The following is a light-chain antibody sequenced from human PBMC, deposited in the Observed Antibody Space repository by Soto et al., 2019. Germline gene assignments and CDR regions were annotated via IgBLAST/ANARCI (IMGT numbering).Light chain of an antibody. V-gene: IGKV1-5*03. CDR1: QTISSW. Sequence: DIQMTQSPSTLSGSVGDRVTITCRASQTISSWLAWYQQKPGKAPKLLIYKASTLKSGVPSRFSGSGSGTEFTLTISSLQPEDFATYYCQQSYSTPRTFSQGTKVDIK. CDR3: QQSYSTPRT. J-gene: IGKJ1*01. CDR2: KAS.